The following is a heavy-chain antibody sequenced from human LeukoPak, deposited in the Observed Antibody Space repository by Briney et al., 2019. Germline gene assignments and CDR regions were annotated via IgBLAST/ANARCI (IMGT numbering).Heavy chain of an antibody. V-gene: IGHV4-61*05. CDR3: ASLTSEGWYFDL. J-gene: IGHJ2*01. Sequence: SETLSLTCTVSGGSISSSTGYYWSWIRQPPGKGLEWIGYIYSSGSTNYNPSLKSRVTMSVDTSRNQFSLKLTSVTAADTAVYYCASLTSEGWYFDLWGRGTLVTVSS. CDR1: GGSISSSTGYY. D-gene: IGHD1-14*01. CDR2: IYSSGST.